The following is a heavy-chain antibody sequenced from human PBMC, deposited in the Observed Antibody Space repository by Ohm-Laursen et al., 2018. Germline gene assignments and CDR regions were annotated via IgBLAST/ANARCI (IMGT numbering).Heavy chain of an antibody. CDR2: ISSSSSYI. J-gene: IGHJ6*02. D-gene: IGHD4-17*01. CDR3: AKRRGDYGDNYYYYGMDV. CDR1: GFSFSNYG. Sequence: SLRLSCAASGFSFSNYGMHWVRQAPGKGLEWVSSISSSSSYIYYADSVKGRFTISRDNAKNSLYLQMNSLRAEDTAVYYCAKRRGDYGDNYYYYGMDVWGQGTTVTVSS. V-gene: IGHV3-21*01.